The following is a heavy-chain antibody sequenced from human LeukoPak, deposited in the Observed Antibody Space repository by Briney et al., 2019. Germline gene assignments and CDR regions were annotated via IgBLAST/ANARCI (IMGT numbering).Heavy chain of an antibody. CDR3: AKGSALCSSGWYSD. D-gene: IGHD6-19*01. J-gene: IGHJ4*02. CDR1: GFTFDDYA. V-gene: IGHV3-9*01. CDR2: ISWNSGSI. Sequence: HPGRSLRLSCAASGFTFDDYAMHWVRQAPGKGLEWVSGISWNSGSIGYADSVKGRFTISRDNAKNSLYLQMNSLRAEDTALYYCAKGSALCSSGWYSDWGQGTLVTVSS.